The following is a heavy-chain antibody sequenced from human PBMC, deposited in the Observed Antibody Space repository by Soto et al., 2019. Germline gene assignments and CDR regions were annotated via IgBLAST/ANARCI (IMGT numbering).Heavy chain of an antibody. CDR2: IYWNDDK. CDR3: AHILRRLYYDFWSGLEGLDP. D-gene: IGHD3-3*01. V-gene: IGHV2-5*01. CDR1: GFSLSTSGVG. Sequence: SGPTLVKPTQTLTLTCTFSGFSLSTSGVGVGWIRQPPGKALEWLALIYWNDDKRYSPSLKSRLTITKDTSKNQVVLTMTNMDPVDTATYYCAHILRRLYYDFWSGLEGLDPWGQGTLVTVSS. J-gene: IGHJ5*02.